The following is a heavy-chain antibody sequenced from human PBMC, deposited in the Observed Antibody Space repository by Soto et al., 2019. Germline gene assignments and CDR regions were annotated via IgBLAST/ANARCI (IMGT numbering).Heavy chain of an antibody. CDR1: GYTFTSYG. D-gene: IGHD2-15*01. CDR2: ISAYNGNT. J-gene: IGHJ4*02. Sequence: ASVKVSCKASGYTFTSYGISWVRQAPGQGLEWMGWISAYNGNTNHAQKLQGRVTMTTDTSTSTAYMELRSLRSDDTAVYYCARGDIVVVDVAAIDYWGQGTLVTVSS. CDR3: ARGDIVVVDVAAIDY. V-gene: IGHV1-18*01.